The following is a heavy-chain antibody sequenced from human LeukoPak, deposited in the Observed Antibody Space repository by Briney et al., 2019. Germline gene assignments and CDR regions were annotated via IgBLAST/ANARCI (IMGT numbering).Heavy chain of an antibody. Sequence: SETLSLTCTVSGGSINSYYWSWIRQPPGKGLEWIGFIYYTGTTNYTPSLTSRVTISIDTSKNQFSLKLSSVTAADTAVYYCARLGYCSSSSCYATPIFGYWGQGTLVAVSS. CDR3: ARLGYCSSSSCYATPIFGY. CDR1: GGSINSYY. J-gene: IGHJ4*02. D-gene: IGHD2-2*01. V-gene: IGHV4-59*08. CDR2: IYYTGTT.